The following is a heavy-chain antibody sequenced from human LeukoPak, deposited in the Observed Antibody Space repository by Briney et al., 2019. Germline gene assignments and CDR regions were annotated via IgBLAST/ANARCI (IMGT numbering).Heavy chain of an antibody. CDR2: IYYSGST. Sequence: PSETLSRTGTGSGGSISSYYWSWIRQPPGKGLEGSGYIYYSGSTNYTPSLKSRVTISVDTSKNQFSLKLSSVTAADTAVYYCARHQPLVVFDYWGQGTLVTVSS. V-gene: IGHV4-59*08. CDR1: GGSISSYY. CDR3: ARHQPLVVFDY. D-gene: IGHD6-6*01. J-gene: IGHJ4*02.